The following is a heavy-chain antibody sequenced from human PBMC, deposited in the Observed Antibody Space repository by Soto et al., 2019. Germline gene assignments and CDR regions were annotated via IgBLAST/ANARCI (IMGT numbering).Heavy chain of an antibody. V-gene: IGHV1-2*02. J-gene: IGHJ4*02. D-gene: IGHD6-19*01. Sequence: QVQLVQSGAEVKKPGASVKVSCKASGYTFTGYYIHWVRQAPGQGLEWMGWINTNSGGTNYAQKFQGRVTMTRDTSISTAYMELSRLRSEDTAVYYCARGAVAGPYWGQGTLVTVSS. CDR2: INTNSGGT. CDR1: GYTFTGYY. CDR3: ARGAVAGPY.